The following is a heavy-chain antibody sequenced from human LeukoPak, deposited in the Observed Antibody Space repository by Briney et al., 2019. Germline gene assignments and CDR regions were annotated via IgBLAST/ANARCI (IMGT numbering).Heavy chain of an antibody. CDR1: GYTFTSYY. V-gene: IGHV1-46*01. CDR2: INPSGGST. J-gene: IGHJ4*02. D-gene: IGHD3-10*01. Sequence: GASVKVSCKASGYTFTSYYMHWVRQAPGQGLEWMGIINPSGGSTSYAQKFQGRVTMTRDTSTSTVYMELSSLRSEDTAVYYCARDPGVSMVRGVILNYYFDYWGQGTLVTVSP. CDR3: ARDPGVSMVRGVILNYYFDY.